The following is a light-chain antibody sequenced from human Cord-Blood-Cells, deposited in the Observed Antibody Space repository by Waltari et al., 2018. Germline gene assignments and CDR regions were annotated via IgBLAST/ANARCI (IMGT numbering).Light chain of an antibody. CDR3: SSYTSSSTRV. V-gene: IGLV2-14*03. Sequence: QSALTQPASVSGSPGQSITISCTGTSTAVGGSNYVSCYQQHPGKAPTLMIYDVSNRPSGVSNRFSGSKSGNTASLTISGLQAEDEADYYCSSYTSSSTRVFGGGTKLTVL. CDR1: STAVGGSNY. CDR2: DVS. J-gene: IGLJ3*02.